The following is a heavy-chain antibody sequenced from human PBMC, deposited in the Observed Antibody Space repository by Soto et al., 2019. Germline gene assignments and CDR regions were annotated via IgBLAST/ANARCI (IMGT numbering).Heavy chain of an antibody. V-gene: IGHV3-30*18. J-gene: IGHJ6*03. CDR1: GFTFSSYG. CDR2: ISYAGSNK. CDR3: AKELVPAANYYYYHMDV. Sequence: QVQLVESGGGVVQPGRSLRLSCAASGFTFSSYGMHWVRQAPGKGLEWMAVISYAGSNKYYADSVKGRFTISRDISKNTLYLQMNSLRDEDTAVYYCAKELVPAANYYYYHMDVWGKGTTVTVSS. D-gene: IGHD2-2*01.